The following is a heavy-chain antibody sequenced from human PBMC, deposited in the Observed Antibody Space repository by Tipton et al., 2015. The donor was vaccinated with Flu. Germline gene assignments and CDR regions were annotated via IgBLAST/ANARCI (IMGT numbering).Heavy chain of an antibody. J-gene: IGHJ4*02. CDR2: IKEDGRET. D-gene: IGHD1-1*01. V-gene: IGHV3-7*01. CDR3: VQLKFL. Sequence: LSLTCTVSDDSITSYYWSWIRQPPGKGLEWVANIKEDGRETYYADSVKGRFTISRDNAKRSLFLQMNSLRAEDTAVYYCVQLKFLWGQGTLVSVSS. CDR1: DDSITSYY.